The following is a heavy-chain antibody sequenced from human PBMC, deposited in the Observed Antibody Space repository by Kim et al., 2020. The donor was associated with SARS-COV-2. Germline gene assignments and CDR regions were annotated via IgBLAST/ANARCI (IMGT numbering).Heavy chain of an antibody. J-gene: IGHJ6*02. CDR1: GYTLTELS. D-gene: IGHD2-8*01. V-gene: IGHV1-24*01. Sequence: ASVKVSCKVSGYTLTELSMHWVRQAPGKGLEWMGGFDPEDGETIYAQKFQGRVTMTEDTSTDTAYMELSSLRSEDTAVYYCATDQRSKVFKTNYYYYYGMDVWGQGTTVTVSS. CDR3: ATDQRSKVFKTNYYYYYGMDV. CDR2: FDPEDGET.